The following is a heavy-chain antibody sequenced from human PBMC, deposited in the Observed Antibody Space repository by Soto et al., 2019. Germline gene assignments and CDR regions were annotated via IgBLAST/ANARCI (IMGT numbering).Heavy chain of an antibody. Sequence: SETLSLTCAVYGGSFSGYHWSWIRQPPGKGLEWIGEINHSGSTNYNPSLKSRVTISVDTSKNQFSLKLSSVTAADTAVYYCARGLVGAIIEFDPWGQGTLVTVSS. CDR3: ARGLVGAIIEFDP. J-gene: IGHJ5*02. V-gene: IGHV4-34*01. D-gene: IGHD1-26*01. CDR2: INHSGST. CDR1: GGSFSGYH.